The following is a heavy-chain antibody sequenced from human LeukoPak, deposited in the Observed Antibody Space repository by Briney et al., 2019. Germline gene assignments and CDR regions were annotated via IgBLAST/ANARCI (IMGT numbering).Heavy chain of an antibody. CDR1: GYSFTSYW. Sequence: GESLKISCKGSGYSFTSYWIGWVRQMPGKGLEWMGIIYPGDSDTRYSPSFQGQVTISADKSISTAYLQWSSLKASDTAMYYCARRLRYSSGWSDYYYYGVDVWGQGTTVTVSS. CDR2: IYPGDSDT. J-gene: IGHJ6*02. D-gene: IGHD6-19*01. V-gene: IGHV5-51*01. CDR3: ARRLRYSSGWSDYYYYGVDV.